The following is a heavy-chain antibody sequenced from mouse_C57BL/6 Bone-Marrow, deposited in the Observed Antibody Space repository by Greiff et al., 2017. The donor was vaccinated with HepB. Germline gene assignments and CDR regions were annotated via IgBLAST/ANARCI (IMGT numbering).Heavy chain of an antibody. D-gene: IGHD1-1*01. V-gene: IGHV10-1*01. CDR1: GFSFNTYA. CDR2: IRSKSNNYAT. Sequence: DAGGGLVQPKGSLKLSCAASGFSFNTYAMNWVRQAPGKGLEWVARIRSKSNNYATYYADSVKDRFTISRDDSESMLYLQMNNLKTEDTAMYYCVRHSYYGSSPWFAYWGQGTLVTVSA. J-gene: IGHJ3*01. CDR3: VRHSYYGSSPWFAY.